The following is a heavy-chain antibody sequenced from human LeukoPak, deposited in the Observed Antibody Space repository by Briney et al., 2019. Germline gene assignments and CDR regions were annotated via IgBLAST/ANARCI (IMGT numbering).Heavy chain of an antibody. D-gene: IGHD3-22*01. CDR3: ARAQYDSSGYQTYYYYYMDV. CDR1: GFTFSSYW. V-gene: IGHV3-74*01. Sequence: GGSLRLSCAASGFTFSSYWMHWVRQAPGKGLVWVSRINSDGSSTSYADSVKGRFTISRDNAKNTLYLQMNSLRAEDTAVYYCARAQYDSSGYQTYYYYYMDVWGKGTTVTVSS. CDR2: INSDGSST. J-gene: IGHJ6*03.